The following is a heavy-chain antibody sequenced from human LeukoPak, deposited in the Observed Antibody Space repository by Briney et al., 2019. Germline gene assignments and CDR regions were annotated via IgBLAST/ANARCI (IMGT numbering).Heavy chain of an antibody. Sequence: ASVTVSCKASGYNFTGYYMHWVRQAPGQGLEWMGWINPNSGDTNFAQRFQGRVTMTRDTAISTTYMELSSLRSDDTAVYYCARNIYSGFWSSPNWFDPWGQGTLVTVSS. D-gene: IGHD6-19*01. CDR2: INPNSGDT. J-gene: IGHJ5*02. CDR1: GYNFTGYY. CDR3: ARNIYSGFWSSPNWFDP. V-gene: IGHV1-2*02.